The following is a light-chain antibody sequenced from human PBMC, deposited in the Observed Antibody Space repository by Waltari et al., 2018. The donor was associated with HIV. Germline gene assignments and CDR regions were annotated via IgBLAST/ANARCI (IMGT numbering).Light chain of an antibody. CDR2: TNN. CDR1: SSNIGSRT. J-gene: IGLJ3*02. V-gene: IGLV1-44*01. CDR3: AAWDDGLNGWV. Sequence: QSVLTQPPSASGTPGQRVTISCSGRSSNIGSRTVNWYQQLPGTAPKLLMYTNNQRPPGVPDRFSGSKSGTSSSLAIRGLQSEDEADYYCAAWDDGLNGWVFGGGTKVTVL.